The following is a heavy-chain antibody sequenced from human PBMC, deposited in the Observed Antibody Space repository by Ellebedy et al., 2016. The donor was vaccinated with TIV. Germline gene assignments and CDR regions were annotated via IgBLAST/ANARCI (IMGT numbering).Heavy chain of an antibody. CDR3: ARGSHSSSSSIDY. V-gene: IGHV1-2*04. CDR1: GYTFTSYG. Sequence: AASVKVSCKASGYTFTSYGISWVRQAPGQGLEWMGWINPNSGGTNYAQKFQGWVTMTRDTSISTAYMELSRLRSDDTAVYYCARGSHSSSSSIDYWGQGTLVTVSS. CDR2: INPNSGGT. D-gene: IGHD6-6*01. J-gene: IGHJ4*02.